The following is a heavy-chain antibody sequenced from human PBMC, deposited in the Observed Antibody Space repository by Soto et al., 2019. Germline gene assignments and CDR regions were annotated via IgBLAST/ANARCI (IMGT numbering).Heavy chain of an antibody. CDR2: INTYNGNT. CDR3: ARDMLYSTRSTVRFDI. V-gene: IGHV1-18*01. J-gene: IGHJ3*02. CDR1: GYTFTSHG. Sequence: VQLVQSGVEVKKPGASVKVSCKASGYTFTSHGISWVRQAPGQGLEWMGWINTYNGNTNYAQKDHGRVTMTTETSTSTAYMELRSLRSDDTAVYYCARDMLYSTRSTVRFDIWGQGTMLTVSS. D-gene: IGHD6-13*01.